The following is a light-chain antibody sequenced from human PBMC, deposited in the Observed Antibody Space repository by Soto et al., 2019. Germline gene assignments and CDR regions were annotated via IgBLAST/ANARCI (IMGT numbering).Light chain of an antibody. CDR2: RDN. V-gene: IGLV1-47*01. J-gene: IGLJ1*01. CDR3: AAWDDTVRSYV. CDR1: ISNIGTNY. Sequence: QCVLTQPPSVSGTPGQRVTISCSGGISNIGTNYVHWFQQLPGTAPKVLSNRDNQRPSGVPDRFSGSKSGTSASLAISGLRSEDEAEYYCAAWDDTVRSYVFGTGTKLTAL.